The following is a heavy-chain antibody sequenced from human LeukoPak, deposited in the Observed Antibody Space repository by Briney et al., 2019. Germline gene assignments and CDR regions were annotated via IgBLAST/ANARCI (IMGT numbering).Heavy chain of an antibody. CDR2: ICYSGST. D-gene: IGHD2-15*01. Sequence: PSETLSLTCTVSGGSISSYYWSWIRQPPGRGLEWIGYICYSGSTNSNPSLKSRVTISVDTSKNQFSLKLSSVTAADTAVYYCATEGYCSGGSCHYYFDSWGQGTLVTVSS. J-gene: IGHJ4*02. CDR1: GGSISSYY. CDR3: ATEGYCSGGSCHYYFDS. V-gene: IGHV4-59*01.